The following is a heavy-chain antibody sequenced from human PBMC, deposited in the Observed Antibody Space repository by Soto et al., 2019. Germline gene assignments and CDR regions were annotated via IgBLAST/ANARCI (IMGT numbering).Heavy chain of an antibody. CDR1: GVSISDYY. CDR2: IYYSGNT. Sequence: SETLSLTCTVSGVSISDYYWSWIRQPPGKGLEWIGYIYYSGNTNYNPSLKSRVTISEDTSQNRFSLNLRSVTAADTAVYYCARSPNYYYYGFDVWGQGTTVTVSS. V-gene: IGHV4-59*01. CDR3: ARSPNYYYYGFDV. J-gene: IGHJ6*02.